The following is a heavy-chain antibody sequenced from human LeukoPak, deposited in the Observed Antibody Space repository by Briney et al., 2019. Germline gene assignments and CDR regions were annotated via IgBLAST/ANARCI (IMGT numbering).Heavy chain of an antibody. Sequence: SETLSLTCTVSGGSISSYYWSWIRQPPGKGLEWIGYIYYSGSTNYNPSLKSRVPISVDTSKNQFSLKLSSVTAADTAVYYCARAYYVWGSYRYTRGAFDIWGQGTMVTVSS. CDR2: IYYSGST. D-gene: IGHD3-16*02. V-gene: IGHV4-59*12. CDR3: ARAYYVWGSYRYTRGAFDI. CDR1: GGSISSYY. J-gene: IGHJ3*02.